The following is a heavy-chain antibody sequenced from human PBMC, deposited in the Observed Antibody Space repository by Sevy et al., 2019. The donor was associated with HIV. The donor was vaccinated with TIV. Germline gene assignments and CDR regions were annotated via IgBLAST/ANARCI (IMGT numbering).Heavy chain of an antibody. CDR1: GFTFSSYG. J-gene: IGHJ6*02. CDR2: IRYDGSNK. Sequence: GGSLRLSCAASGFTFSSYGMHWVRQAPGKGLEWVAFIRYDGSNKYYADSVKGRFTISRDNSKNTLYLQMNSLRAEGTAVYYWATSRYCSGGSCYGADYYYGMDVWGQGTTVTVSS. D-gene: IGHD2-15*01. V-gene: IGHV3-30*02. CDR3: ATSRYCSGGSCYGADYYYGMDV.